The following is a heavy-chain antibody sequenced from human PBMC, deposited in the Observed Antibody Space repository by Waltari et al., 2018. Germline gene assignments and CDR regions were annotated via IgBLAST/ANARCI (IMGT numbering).Heavy chain of an antibody. CDR1: GYPFTDYY. D-gene: IGHD6-6*01. CDR3: ATPYSSSSRRGYYMDV. CDR2: VDPEDSET. Sequence: EVQLVQSGAEVKKPGATVKIPCKVSGYPFTDYYMPWVQQAPRKGLGWMGLVDPEDSETIYAEKFQGRVTITADTSTDTAYMELSSLRSEDTAVYYCATPYSSSSRRGYYMDVWGKGTTVTVSS. V-gene: IGHV1-69-2*01. J-gene: IGHJ6*03.